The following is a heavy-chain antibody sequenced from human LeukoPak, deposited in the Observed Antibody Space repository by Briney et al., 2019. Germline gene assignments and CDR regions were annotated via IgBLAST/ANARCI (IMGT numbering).Heavy chain of an antibody. CDR3: ARGTNEKSTYYDILTGYVYYGMDV. D-gene: IGHD3-9*01. Sequence: GGSLRLSCAASGFTFSSYAMHWVRQAPGKGLEWVSYISSSGSTIYYADSVKGRFTISRDNAKNSLYLQMNSLRAEDTAVYYCARGTNEKSTYYDILTGYVYYGMDVWGQGTTVTVSS. CDR2: ISSSGSTI. J-gene: IGHJ6*02. V-gene: IGHV3-48*04. CDR1: GFTFSSYA.